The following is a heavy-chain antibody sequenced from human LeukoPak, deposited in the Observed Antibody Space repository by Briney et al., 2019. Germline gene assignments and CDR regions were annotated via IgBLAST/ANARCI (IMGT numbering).Heavy chain of an antibody. D-gene: IGHD2-2*01. Sequence: GASVKVSCKASGYTFTNFAFTWVRQAPGQGLEWMGWISAYNGNTNYAQKFQGRVTMTRDTSISTAYMELSRLRSDDTAVYYCARYCSSTSCLVDYWGQGTLVTVSS. CDR3: ARYCSSTSCLVDY. V-gene: IGHV1-18*01. J-gene: IGHJ4*02. CDR2: ISAYNGNT. CDR1: GYTFTNFA.